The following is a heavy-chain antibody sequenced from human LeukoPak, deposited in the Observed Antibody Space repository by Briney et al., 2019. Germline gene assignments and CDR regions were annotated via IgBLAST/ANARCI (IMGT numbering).Heavy chain of an antibody. CDR3: ASLSSYYYGSGSYYFDY. V-gene: IGHV3-66*01. CDR1: GFTVSSNY. Sequence: GGSLRLSCAASGFTVSSNYMSWVRQAPGKGLEWVSVIYSGGSTYYADSVKGRFTISRDNSKNTLYLQMNSLRAEDTAVYYCASLSSYYYGSGSYYFDYWGQGTLVTVSS. J-gene: IGHJ4*02. D-gene: IGHD3-10*01. CDR2: IYSGGST.